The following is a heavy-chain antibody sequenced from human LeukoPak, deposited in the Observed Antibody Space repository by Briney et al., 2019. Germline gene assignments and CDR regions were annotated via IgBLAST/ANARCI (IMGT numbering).Heavy chain of an antibody. V-gene: IGHV4-39*01. D-gene: IGHD3-9*01. CDR2: IYYTGST. J-gene: IGHJ4*02. CDR3: ARHKSFDYLSPIDS. CDR1: GGSVSSSRYY. Sequence: SETLSLTCPASGGSVSSSRYYWGRIRPAPGQGLEGIGSIYYTGSTYCKPSLKSRVTISVDASKNQISLKLSSVTAADTAVYFCARHKSFDYLSPIDSWGQGTLVTVSS.